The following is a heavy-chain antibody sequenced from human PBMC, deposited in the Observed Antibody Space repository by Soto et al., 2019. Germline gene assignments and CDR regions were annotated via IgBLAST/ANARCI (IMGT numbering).Heavy chain of an antibody. V-gene: IGHV3-9*01. D-gene: IGHD4-17*01. J-gene: IGHJ4*02. Sequence: EVQLVESGGGLVQPGRSLRLSCAASGFTFDDHAMHWVRQAPGKGLEWVSGINWNSGSMTYGDSVKGRFTISRDNAKRSLYLQMNSLRVEDTAFYYCARDRDYGHRGGLDYWGQGTLLTVSS. CDR1: GFTFDDHA. CDR3: ARDRDYGHRGGLDY. CDR2: INWNSGSM.